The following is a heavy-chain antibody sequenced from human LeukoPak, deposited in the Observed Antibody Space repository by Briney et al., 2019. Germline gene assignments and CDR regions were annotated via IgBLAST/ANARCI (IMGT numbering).Heavy chain of an antibody. D-gene: IGHD6-13*01. J-gene: IGHJ4*02. CDR3: ARGAAAGDFDY. CDR2: INAANGDT. Sequence: ASVKVSCKASGYTFSTYIVHWVRQAPGQRLEWMGCINAANGDTKYSQKFQGRVTITRDTSTSTAYMELRSLRSDDTAVYYCARGAAAGDFDYWGQGTLVTVSS. V-gene: IGHV1-3*01. CDR1: GYTFSTYI.